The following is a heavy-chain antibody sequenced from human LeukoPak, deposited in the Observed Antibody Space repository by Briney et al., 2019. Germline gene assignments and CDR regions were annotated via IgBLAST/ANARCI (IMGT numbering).Heavy chain of an antibody. J-gene: IGHJ3*02. CDR1: GFTFSTYA. V-gene: IGHV4-39*01. D-gene: IGHD2-15*01. CDR3: ARHCCSGPAKRVFDI. CDR2: ISYSGNT. Sequence: GSLRLSCAASGFTFSTYAMSWVRQPPGKGLEWIGTISYSGNTDYNPSLRSRVTISVDTSNNQFSLRLGSVTAADTAVYHCARHCCSGPAKRVFDIWGQGTMVTVSS.